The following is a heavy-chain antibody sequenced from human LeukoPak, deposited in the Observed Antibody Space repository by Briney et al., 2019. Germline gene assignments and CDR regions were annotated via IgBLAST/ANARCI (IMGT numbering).Heavy chain of an antibody. Sequence: GESLKISCKGSGYSFTGYWIGWVRQMPGKGLEWMGIIYPGDSDTRYSPSFQGQVTISADKSTSTAYLQWSSLKASATAMYYCARGGHGSGSYYNTFDYWGQGTLVTVSS. D-gene: IGHD3-10*01. CDR2: IYPGDSDT. CDR1: GYSFTGYW. V-gene: IGHV5-51*01. J-gene: IGHJ4*02. CDR3: ARGGHGSGSYYNTFDY.